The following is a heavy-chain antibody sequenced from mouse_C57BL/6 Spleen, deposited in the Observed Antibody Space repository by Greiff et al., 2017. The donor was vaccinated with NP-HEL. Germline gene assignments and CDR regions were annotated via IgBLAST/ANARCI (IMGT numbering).Heavy chain of an antibody. D-gene: IGHD4-1*01. CDR3: ARGRSGTGWYFDV. CDR2: INPNNGGT. J-gene: IGHJ1*03. V-gene: IGHV1-26*01. CDR1: GYTFTDYY. Sequence: VQLQQSGPELVKPGASVKISCKASGYTFTDYYMNWVKQSHGKSLEWIGDINPNNGGTSYNQKFKGKATLTVDKSSSTAYMELRSLTSEDSAVYYCARGRSGTGWYFDVWGTGTTVTVSS.